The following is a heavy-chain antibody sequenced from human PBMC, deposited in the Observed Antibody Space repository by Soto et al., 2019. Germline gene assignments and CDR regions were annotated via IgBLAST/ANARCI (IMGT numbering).Heavy chain of an antibody. CDR3: ATKGYYCSGGSCYWDYFDY. D-gene: IGHD2-15*01. V-gene: IGHV4-4*02. CDR1: GGSISSSNW. Sequence: SETLSLTCAVSGGSISSSNWWSWVRQPPGKGLEWIGEIYHSGSTNYNPSLKSRVTISVDKSKNQFSLKLSSVTAADTAVYYCATKGYYCSGGSCYWDYFDYWGQGTLVTVS. J-gene: IGHJ4*02. CDR2: IYHSGST.